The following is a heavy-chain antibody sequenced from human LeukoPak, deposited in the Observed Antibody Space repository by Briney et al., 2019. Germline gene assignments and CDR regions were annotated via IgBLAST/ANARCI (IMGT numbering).Heavy chain of an antibody. CDR1: GFTFSSYA. D-gene: IGHD3-22*01. V-gene: IGHV3-23*01. CDR2: IRGSGSST. CDR3: ARNLKRITMIVVVITYYFDY. J-gene: IGHJ4*02. Sequence: GGSLRLSCADSGFTFSSYAMSWVRQAPGKGLEWVSAIRGSGSSTYYADSVKGRFTISRDNSKNTLYLQMNSLRAEDTAVYYCARNLKRITMIVVVITYYFDYWGQGTLVTVSS.